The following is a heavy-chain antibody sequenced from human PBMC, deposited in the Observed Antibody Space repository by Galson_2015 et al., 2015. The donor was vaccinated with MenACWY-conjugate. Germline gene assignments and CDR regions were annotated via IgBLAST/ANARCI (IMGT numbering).Heavy chain of an antibody. CDR1: GFTFDDYA. CDR2: ISWNSGSI. Sequence: SLRLSCAASGFTFDDYAMHWVRQPPGKGLEWVSGISWNSGSIGYADSVKGRFTISRDNAKKSLYLQMNSLRAEDTAFYYCVKILGSSCWGNMDVWGQGTTVTVSS. J-gene: IGHJ6*02. D-gene: IGHD2-2*01. V-gene: IGHV3-9*01. CDR3: VKILGSSCWGNMDV.